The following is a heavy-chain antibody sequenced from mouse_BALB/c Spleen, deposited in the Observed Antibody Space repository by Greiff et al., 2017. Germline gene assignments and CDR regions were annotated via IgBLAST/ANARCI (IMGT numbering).Heavy chain of an antibody. Sequence: EVKVVESGGGLVQPGGSLKLSCAASGFTFSSFGMHWVRQAPEKGLEWVAYISSGSSTIYYADTVKGRFTISRDNPKNTLFLQMTSLRSEDTAMYYCARRYDAMDYWGQGTSVTVSS. CDR3: ARRYDAMDY. J-gene: IGHJ4*01. V-gene: IGHV5-17*02. CDR2: ISSGSSTI. CDR1: GFTFSSFG.